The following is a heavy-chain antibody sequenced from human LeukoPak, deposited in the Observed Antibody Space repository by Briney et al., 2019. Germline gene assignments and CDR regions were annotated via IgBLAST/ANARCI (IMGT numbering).Heavy chain of an antibody. CDR2: IYYSGNT. CDR3: ARLVPPGWFDP. V-gene: IGHV4-39*01. Sequence: SETLSLTCTVSGGSISSGTYYWGWIRQPPGKGLEWIANIYYSGNTYYNASLKSRVTISVDTSKNQFSLKLTSVTAADTAVYYCARLVPPGWFDPWGQGTLVTVSS. CDR1: GGSISSGTYY. J-gene: IGHJ5*02.